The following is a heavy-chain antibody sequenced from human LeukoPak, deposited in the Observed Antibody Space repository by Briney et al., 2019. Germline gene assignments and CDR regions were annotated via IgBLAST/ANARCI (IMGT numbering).Heavy chain of an antibody. CDR2: ISGSGGST. J-gene: IGHJ4*02. CDR3: AKWVNQYSRGFGY. CDR1: GLTFSSYA. Sequence: PGGSLRLSCAASGLTFSSYAMSWVRQAPGKGLEWVSAISGSGGSTYYADSVKGRFTISRDNSKNTLYLQMNSLRAEDTAVHYCAKWVNQYSRGFGYWGQGTLVTVSS. V-gene: IGHV3-23*01. D-gene: IGHD3-22*01.